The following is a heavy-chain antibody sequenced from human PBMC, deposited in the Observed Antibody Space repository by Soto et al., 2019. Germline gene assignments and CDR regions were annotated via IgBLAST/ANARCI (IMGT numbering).Heavy chain of an antibody. J-gene: IGHJ6*02. CDR3: AKDRELVRYGKYGMDV. V-gene: IGHV3-23*01. Sequence: GGSLRLSFAASGFTFISYAMSWVLQAPGKGLEWVSAISGRGGSTYYADSVKGRFTISRDNSKNTLYLQLNSLRAEDTAVYYCAKDRELVRYGKYGMDVWGQGTTVTVSS. D-gene: IGHD4-17*01. CDR1: GFTFISYA. CDR2: ISGRGGST.